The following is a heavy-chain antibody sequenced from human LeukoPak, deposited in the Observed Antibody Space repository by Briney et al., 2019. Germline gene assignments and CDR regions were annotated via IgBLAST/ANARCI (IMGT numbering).Heavy chain of an antibody. J-gene: IGHJ5*02. D-gene: IGHD5-12*01. CDR2: ISAYNGNT. CDR3: AREWGIRGYGGYGLNWFDP. CDR1: GYTFTSYG. Sequence: ASVKVSCKASGYTFTSYGISWVRQAPGQGLEWMGWISAYNGNTNYAQKLQGRVTMTTDTSTSTAYMELRSLRSDDTAVYYCAREWGIRGYGGYGLNWFDPWGQGTLVTVSS. V-gene: IGHV1-18*01.